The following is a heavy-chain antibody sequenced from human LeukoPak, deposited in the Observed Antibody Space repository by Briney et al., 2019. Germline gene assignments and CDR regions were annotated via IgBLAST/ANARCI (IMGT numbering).Heavy chain of an antibody. Sequence: GASVKVSCKASGYTFTSYYMHWVRQAPGQGLEWMGIINPSGGSTSYAQKFQGRVTMTRDTSTSTVYMELSSLRSEDTAVYYCAREVGDIVVAPAAMFYWFDPWGQGTLVTVSS. CDR1: GYTFTSYY. D-gene: IGHD2-2*01. CDR2: INPSGGST. J-gene: IGHJ5*02. V-gene: IGHV1-46*01. CDR3: AREVGDIVVAPAAMFYWFDP.